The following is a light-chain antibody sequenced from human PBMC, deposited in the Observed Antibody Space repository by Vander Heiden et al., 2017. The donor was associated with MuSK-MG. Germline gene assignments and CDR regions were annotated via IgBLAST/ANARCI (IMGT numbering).Light chain of an antibody. J-gene: IGKJ1*01. CDR1: QSLLHSSGFNF. CDR3: MQALQAPWT. Sequence: DVVIPQSLLSLAVTPEESAFISCRTSQSLLHSSGFNFLDWYLQTPGQPQQLLIYLGASRLAGVPDRSCGSRAARDVTLKKSRVVAAEVVVFYCMQALQAPWTFGQGTKVEIK. V-gene: IGKV2-28*01. CDR2: LGA.